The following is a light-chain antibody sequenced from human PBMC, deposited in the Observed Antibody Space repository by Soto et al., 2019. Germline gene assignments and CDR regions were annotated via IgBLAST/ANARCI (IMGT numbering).Light chain of an antibody. CDR3: HQSYSSPRT. Sequence: DIQMTQSPSSLSASVGDRVTITCRASQNIINYLNWYQQKPGKAPKLLFYAASRLQSVVPSRFSGSGSGPDFTLSISSLQPEDFATFYCHQSYSSPRTFGQGTKVDIK. CDR2: AAS. J-gene: IGKJ1*01. CDR1: QNIINY. V-gene: IGKV1-39*01.